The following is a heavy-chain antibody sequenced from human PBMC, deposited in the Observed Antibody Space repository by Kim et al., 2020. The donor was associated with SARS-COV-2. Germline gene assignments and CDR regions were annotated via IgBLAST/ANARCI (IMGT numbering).Heavy chain of an antibody. CDR3: ARLGDYGDYDGQPWGSAFDI. D-gene: IGHD4-17*01. Sequence: SETLSLTCTVSGGSISSYYWSWIRQPPGKGLEWIGYIYYSGSTNYNPSLKSRVTISVDTSKNQFSLKLSSVTAADTAVYYCARLGDYGDYDGQPWGSAFDIWGQGTMVTVSS. CDR1: GGSISSYY. J-gene: IGHJ3*02. V-gene: IGHV4-59*01. CDR2: IYYSGST.